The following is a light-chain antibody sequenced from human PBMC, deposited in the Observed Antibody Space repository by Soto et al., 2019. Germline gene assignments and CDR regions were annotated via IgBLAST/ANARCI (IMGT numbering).Light chain of an antibody. Sequence: AIQMTQPPSSLSASVGDRVTITCRASQGIRNDLGWYQQEPGKAPKLLIYAASSLESGVPSRFSGSGSGTDFTLTISSLQPEDFATYYCLQDYNYPWTFGQGTKVEIK. CDR1: QGIRND. V-gene: IGKV1-6*01. CDR3: LQDYNYPWT. CDR2: AAS. J-gene: IGKJ1*01.